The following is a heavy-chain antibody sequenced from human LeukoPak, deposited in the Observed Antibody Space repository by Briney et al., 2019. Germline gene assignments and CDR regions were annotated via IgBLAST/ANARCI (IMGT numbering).Heavy chain of an antibody. D-gene: IGHD2-8*01. V-gene: IGHV3-13*01. CDR3: ARGYCTNGVCYGGFDY. J-gene: IGHJ4*02. CDR1: GFTFSSYD. Sequence: GGSLRLSCAASGFTFSSYDMHWVRQATGKGLEWVSAIGAAGDTYYLGSVKDRFTISRENANNSLYLQMNSLRAGDTAVYYCARGYCTNGVCYGGFDYWGQGTLVAVSS. CDR2: IGAAGDT.